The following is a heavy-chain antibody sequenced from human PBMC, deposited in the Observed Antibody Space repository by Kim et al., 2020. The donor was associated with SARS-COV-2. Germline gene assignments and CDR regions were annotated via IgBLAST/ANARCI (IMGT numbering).Heavy chain of an antibody. J-gene: IGHJ4*02. CDR3: ASCTTGYSDAAPDCAFD. V-gene: IGHV3-48*03. CDR1: GFTFSSYE. Sequence: GGSLRLSCAASGFTFSSYEMNWVRQAPGKGLEWVSYISSSGNTIYYADSVKGRFTISRDNVKNSLYLQMNSLRAEDTAIFYCASCTTGYSDAAPDCAFDWGQGTLVTVAS. D-gene: IGHD5-12*01. CDR2: ISSSGNTI.